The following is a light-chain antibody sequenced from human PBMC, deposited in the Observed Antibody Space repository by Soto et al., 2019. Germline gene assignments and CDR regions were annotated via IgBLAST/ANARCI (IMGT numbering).Light chain of an antibody. V-gene: IGKV1-5*01. J-gene: IGKJ1*01. Sequence: DIQMPQSPSTLSASVGDRVTITCRASQNINRWLAWYQQKPGKAPNLLIYDASTLESGVPSRFSGSGSGSEFTLTISSLQPDDFATYYCQQYNGYFRTFGQGTKVDIK. CDR1: QNINRW. CDR2: DAS. CDR3: QQYNGYFRT.